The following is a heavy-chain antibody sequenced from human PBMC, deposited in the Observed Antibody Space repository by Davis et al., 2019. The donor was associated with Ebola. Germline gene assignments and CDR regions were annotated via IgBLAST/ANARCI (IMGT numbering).Heavy chain of an antibody. Sequence: CKASAYTFIACDISSVRSPAGHRPVWMGIINPSRGGTSYAQKFQGRVTMTRDTSTSTVYMELSSLRSEDTAVYYCARVVYYYDNSGHMDYWGQGTLVTVAS. CDR1: AYTFIACD. V-gene: IGHV1-46*03. D-gene: IGHD3-22*01. CDR3: ARVVYYYDNSGHMDY. J-gene: IGHJ4*02. CDR2: INPSRGGT.